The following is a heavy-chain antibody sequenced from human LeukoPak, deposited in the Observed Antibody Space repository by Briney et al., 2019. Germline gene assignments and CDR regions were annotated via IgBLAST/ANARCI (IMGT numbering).Heavy chain of an antibody. D-gene: IGHD3-22*01. CDR1: GFSLSTSGMC. Sequence: SGPTLVNPTQTLTLTCTFSGFSLSTSGMCVSWIRQPPGKALEWLARIDWDDDKYYSTSLKTRLTISKDTSKNQVVLTMTNMDPVDTATYYCARTPDTYDSSGYYYFWFDPWGQGTLVTVSS. J-gene: IGHJ5*02. CDR2: IDWDDDK. V-gene: IGHV2-70*11. CDR3: ARTPDTYDSSGYYYFWFDP.